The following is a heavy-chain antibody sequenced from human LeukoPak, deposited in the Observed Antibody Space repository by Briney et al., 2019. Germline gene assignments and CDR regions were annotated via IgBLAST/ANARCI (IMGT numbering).Heavy chain of an antibody. CDR1: GFTFDNYA. V-gene: IGHV3-9*01. CDR3: AKDWGRPQLGDFDS. CDR2: ISWNSRSI. Sequence: PGGSLRLSCAASGFTFDNYAMHWVRQAPGKGLEWVSGISWNSRSIGYADSVRGRFAMSRDNAKNSLYLQMNSLRAEDTALYYCAKDWGRPQLGDFDSWGQGTLVTVSS. D-gene: IGHD3-16*01. J-gene: IGHJ4*02.